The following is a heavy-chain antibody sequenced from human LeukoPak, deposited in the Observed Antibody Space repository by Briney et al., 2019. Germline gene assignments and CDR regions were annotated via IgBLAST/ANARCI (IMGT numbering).Heavy chain of an antibody. V-gene: IGHV4-34*01. CDR2: INHSGST. J-gene: IGHJ4*02. CDR1: GGSFSGDY. D-gene: IGHD6-13*01. Sequence: SETLSLTCAVYGGSFSGDYWSWIRQPPGKGLEWIGEINHSGSTNYNPSLKSRVTISVDTSKNQFSLKLSSVTAADTAVYYCARRDVAAAVQYYFDYWGQGTLVTVSS. CDR3: ARRDVAAAVQYYFDY.